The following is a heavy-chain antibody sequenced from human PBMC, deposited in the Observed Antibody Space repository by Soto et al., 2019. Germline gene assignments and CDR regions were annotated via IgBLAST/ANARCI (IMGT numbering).Heavy chain of an antibody. CDR2: ISAYNGNT. J-gene: IGHJ6*03. CDR3: ARDSTDSGYDYGLYNYYYYMDV. D-gene: IGHD5-12*01. Sequence: GASVKVSCKASGYTFTSYGISWVRQAPGQGLEWMGWISAYNGNTNYAQKFQGRVTMTTDTSTSTAYMELRSLRSDDTAVYYCARDSTDSGYDYGLYNYYYYMDVWGKGTTVTVSS. CDR1: GYTFTSYG. V-gene: IGHV1-18*01.